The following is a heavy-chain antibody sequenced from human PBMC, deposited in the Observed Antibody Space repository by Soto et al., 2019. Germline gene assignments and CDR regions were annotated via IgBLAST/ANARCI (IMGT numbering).Heavy chain of an antibody. D-gene: IGHD2-2*01. V-gene: IGHV3-30*03. J-gene: IGHJ6*02. Sequence: QVQLVESGGGVVQPGRSLRLSCAASGFTFSSYGMHWVRQAPGKGLEWVAVISYDGSNKYYGDSVKGRFTISRDNSKNTLYLQMNSLRAEDTAVYYCAAGDCSSTSCLGWYYYYGMDVWGQGTTVTVSS. CDR1: GFTFSSYG. CDR3: AAGDCSSTSCLGWYYYYGMDV. CDR2: ISYDGSNK.